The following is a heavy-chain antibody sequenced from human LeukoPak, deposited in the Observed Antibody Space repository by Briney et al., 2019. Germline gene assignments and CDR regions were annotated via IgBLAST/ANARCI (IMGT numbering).Heavy chain of an antibody. CDR3: ARVGIVGATSPEWFDP. V-gene: IGHV1-18*01. D-gene: IGHD1-26*01. Sequence: ASVKVSCKASGYTLTSYGISWVRQAPGQGLEWMGWISAYNGNTNYAQKLQGRVTMTTDTSTSTAYMELRSLRSDDTAVYYCARVGIVGATSPEWFDPWGQGTLVTVSS. CDR2: ISAYNGNT. CDR1: GYTLTSYG. J-gene: IGHJ5*02.